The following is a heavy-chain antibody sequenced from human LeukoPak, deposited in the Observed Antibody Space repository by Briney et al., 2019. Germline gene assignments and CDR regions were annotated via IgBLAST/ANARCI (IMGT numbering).Heavy chain of an antibody. V-gene: IGHV1-69*04. CDR1: GGTFSSYA. D-gene: IGHD6-19*01. Sequence: ASVKVSCKASGGTFSSYAISWVRQAPGQGLEWMGRIIPILGIANYAQKFQGRVTITADKSTSTAYMELSSLRSEDTAVYYCARASPTYSSGWYENYWGQGTLVTVSS. CDR2: IIPILGIA. J-gene: IGHJ4*02. CDR3: ARASPTYSSGWYENY.